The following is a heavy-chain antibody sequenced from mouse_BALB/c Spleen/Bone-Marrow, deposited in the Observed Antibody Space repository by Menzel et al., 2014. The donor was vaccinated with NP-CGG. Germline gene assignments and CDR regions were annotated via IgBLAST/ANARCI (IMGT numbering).Heavy chain of an antibody. CDR2: IYYSGTI. Sequence: VQLQQSGPGLVKPSQTLSLTCTVTGISITTGNYRWSWIRQFPGNKLEWIGYIYYSGTITYNPSLTSRTTITRDTSKNQFFLEMNSLTAEDTATYYCARYDGYYFDYWGQGTTLTVSS. D-gene: IGHD2-3*01. CDR3: ARYDGYYFDY. J-gene: IGHJ2*01. CDR1: GISITTGNYR. V-gene: IGHV3-5*02.